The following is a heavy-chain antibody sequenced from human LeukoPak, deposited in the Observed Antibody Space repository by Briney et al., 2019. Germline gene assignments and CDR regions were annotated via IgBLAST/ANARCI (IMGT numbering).Heavy chain of an antibody. D-gene: IGHD2-15*01. J-gene: IGHJ4*02. Sequence: ASVKVSCKASGYTFTSYGISWVRQAPGQGLEWMGWISAYNGNTNYAQKLRGRVTMTTDTSTSTAYMELRSLRSDDTAVYYCARDRRSYCSGGSCTNDYWGQGTLVTVSS. CDR2: ISAYNGNT. CDR3: ARDRRSYCSGGSCTNDY. CDR1: GYTFTSYG. V-gene: IGHV1-18*01.